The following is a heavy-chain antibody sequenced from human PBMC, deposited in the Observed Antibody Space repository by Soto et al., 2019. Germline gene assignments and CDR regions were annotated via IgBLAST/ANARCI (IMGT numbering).Heavy chain of an antibody. J-gene: IGHJ6*02. CDR1: GYTFTGYY. D-gene: IGHD2-2*02. V-gene: IGHV1-2*04. CDR2: INPNSGGT. CDR3: ARGGGYCSSTSCYTRDAYYYYYGMDV. Sequence: ASVKVSCKASGYTFTGYYMHWVRQAPGQGLEWMGWINPNSGGTNYAQKFQGWVTMTRDTSISTAYMELSRLRSDDTAVYYCARGGGYCSSTSCYTRDAYYYYYGMDVWGQGTTVTVS.